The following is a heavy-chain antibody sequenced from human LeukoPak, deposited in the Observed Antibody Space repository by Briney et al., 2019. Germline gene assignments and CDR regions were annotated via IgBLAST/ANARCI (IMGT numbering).Heavy chain of an antibody. Sequence: GGSLRLSCAAAGFTFSDYYMSWIRQAPGKGLEWVSYISSSSDTVYYADSVEGRFTISRDNAKNSLYLQMNSLRAEDTAVYYCARSVRGVISHLDYWGQGTLVTVSS. V-gene: IGHV3-11*04. D-gene: IGHD3-10*02. J-gene: IGHJ4*02. CDR1: GFTFSDYY. CDR3: ARSVRGVISHLDY. CDR2: ISSSSDTV.